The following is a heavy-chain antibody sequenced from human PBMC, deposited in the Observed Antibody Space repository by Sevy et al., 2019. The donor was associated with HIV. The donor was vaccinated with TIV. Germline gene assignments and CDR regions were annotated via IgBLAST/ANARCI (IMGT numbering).Heavy chain of an antibody. CDR3: ARHLIGDLYLFDY. V-gene: IGHV4-39*01. J-gene: IGHJ4*02. CDR1: GASISSSTYY. CDR2: VNFSGST. Sequence: SETLSLTCSVSGASISSSTYYWGWIRQPPGKGLEWIGSVNFSGSTRYNPSLKSRVTISVDTSKNQSSLNLNSVTAGDTAMYYCARHLIGDLYLFDYWGQGTLVTVSS. D-gene: IGHD2-8*01.